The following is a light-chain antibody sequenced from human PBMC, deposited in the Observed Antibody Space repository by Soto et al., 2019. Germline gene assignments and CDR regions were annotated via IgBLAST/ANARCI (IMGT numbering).Light chain of an antibody. V-gene: IGLV2-8*01. Sequence: QSALTQPPSAAGSPGQSVAISCTGTSSDVGGYNHVSWYQHHPGKAPQVIIYEVSKRPSGVPDRFSGSKSGNTASLTVSGLQAEDEADYYCSSYAGRDSYVFGTGTKHTVL. CDR3: SSYAGRDSYV. J-gene: IGLJ1*01. CDR2: EVS. CDR1: SSDVGGYNH.